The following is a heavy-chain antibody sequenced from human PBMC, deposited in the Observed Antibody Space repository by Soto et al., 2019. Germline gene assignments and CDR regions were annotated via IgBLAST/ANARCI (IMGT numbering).Heavy chain of an antibody. D-gene: IGHD3-22*01. CDR3: AKDGGVVVVVTTGGAFDL. Sequence: EVQLLESGGGLVHPGGSLRLSCEVSEFTFSSYAMSWVRQAPGKGLEWVSTISGSGVSTYYGDSVKGRFTISRDNSKNTLYLQMNSLRVEDTAMYYCAKDGGVVVVVTTGGAFDLWGQGTMVTVSS. J-gene: IGHJ3*01. V-gene: IGHV3-23*01. CDR1: EFTFSSYA. CDR2: ISGSGVST.